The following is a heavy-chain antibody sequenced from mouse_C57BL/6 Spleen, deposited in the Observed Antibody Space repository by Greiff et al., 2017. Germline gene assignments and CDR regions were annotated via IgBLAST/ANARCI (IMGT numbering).Heavy chain of an antibody. Sequence: QVQLQQPGAELVMPGASVKLSCKASGYTFTSYWMTWVKQRPGQGLEWIGEIDPSDSYTNYNQKFKGKSTLTVDKSSSTAYMQLSSLTSEDSAVYYCAYSNFAWFAYWGQGTLVTVSA. D-gene: IGHD2-5*01. CDR2: IDPSDSYT. V-gene: IGHV1-69*01. CDR1: GYTFTSYW. CDR3: AYSNFAWFAY. J-gene: IGHJ3*01.